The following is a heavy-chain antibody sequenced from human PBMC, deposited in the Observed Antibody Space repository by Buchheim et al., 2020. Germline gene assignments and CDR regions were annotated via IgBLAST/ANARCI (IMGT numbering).Heavy chain of an antibody. CDR2: IRYDGSNK. J-gene: IGHJ6*02. CDR1: GFTFSSYG. Sequence: QVQLVESGGGVVQPGRSLRLSCAASGFTFSSYGMHWVRQAPGKGLEWVAFIRYDGSNKYYADSVKGRFTISRDNSKNTLSLQMNSLRAEDTAVYYCAKDLTVVVVAATPHYYYYGMDVWGQGTT. V-gene: IGHV3-30*02. CDR3: AKDLTVVVVAATPHYYYYGMDV. D-gene: IGHD2-15*01.